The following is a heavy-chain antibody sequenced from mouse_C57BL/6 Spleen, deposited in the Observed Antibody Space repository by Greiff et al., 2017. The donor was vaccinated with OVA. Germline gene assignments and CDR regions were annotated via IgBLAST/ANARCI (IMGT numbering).Heavy chain of an antibody. CDR3: AREGYGNGEFAY. V-gene: IGHV5-16*01. CDR2: INYDGSST. J-gene: IGHJ3*01. D-gene: IGHD2-1*01. Sequence: DVKLVESEGGLVQPGSSMKLSCTASGFTFSDYYMAWVRQVPEKGLEWVANINYDGSSTYYLDSLKSRFIISRDNAKNILYLQMSSLKSEDTATYYCAREGYGNGEFAYWGQGTLVTVSA. CDR1: GFTFSDYY.